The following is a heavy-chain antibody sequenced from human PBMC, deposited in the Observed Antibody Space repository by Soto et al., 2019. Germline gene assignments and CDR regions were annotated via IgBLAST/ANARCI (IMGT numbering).Heavy chain of an antibody. J-gene: IGHJ5*02. CDR1: GGSISSYY. V-gene: IGHV4-59*01. CDR3: ARDRSSIAVAGYRFDP. CDR2: IYYSGST. Sequence: QVQLQESGPGLVKPSETLSLTCTVSGGSISSYYWSWIRQPPGKGLEWIGYIYYSGSTNYNPSLTSRVTISVDTSKNQFSLKLSSVTAADTAVYYCARDRSSIAVAGYRFDPWGQGTLVTVSS. D-gene: IGHD6-19*01.